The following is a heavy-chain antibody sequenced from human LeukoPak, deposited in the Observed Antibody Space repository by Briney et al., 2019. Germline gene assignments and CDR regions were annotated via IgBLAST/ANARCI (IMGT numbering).Heavy chain of an antibody. CDR1: GFIFSDYY. D-gene: IGHD3-16*01. V-gene: IGHV3-11*04. J-gene: IGHJ4*02. CDR3: ARLQGFLISFGGLGY. Sequence: PGGSLRLSCAASGFIFSDYYMSWIRQAPGKGLEWVSYIDSSGRTIYYADSVKGRFTISRDNAKNSLYLQMNSLRAADTAVYYCARLQGFLISFGGLGYWGQGTLVTVSS. CDR2: IDSSGRTI.